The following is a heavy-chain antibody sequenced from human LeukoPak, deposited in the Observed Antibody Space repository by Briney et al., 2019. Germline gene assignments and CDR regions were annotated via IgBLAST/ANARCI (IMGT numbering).Heavy chain of an antibody. CDR1: GYTFTSYG. V-gene: IGHV1-18*01. CDR2: ISAYNGNT. Sequence: ASVKVSCKASGYTFTSYGISWVRQAPGQGLEWMGWISAYNGNTNYAQKLQGRVTMTTDTSTSTAYMELRSLRSDDTAAYYCARDLVGYSGYEPIGYWGQGTLVTVSS. J-gene: IGHJ4*02. CDR3: ARDLVGYSGYEPIGY. D-gene: IGHD5-12*01.